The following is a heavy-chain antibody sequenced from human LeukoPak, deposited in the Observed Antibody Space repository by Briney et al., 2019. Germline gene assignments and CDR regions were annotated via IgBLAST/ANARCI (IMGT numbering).Heavy chain of an antibody. CDR3: ARSITMVRGRSNWFDP. CDR1: DGSISSYY. CDR2: IYYSGST. Sequence: PSETLSLTCIVADGSISSYYWSWIRQPPGKGLEWIGYIYYSGSTNYNPSLKSRVTISVDTSKNQFSLKLSSVTAADTAVYYCARSITMVRGRSNWFDPWGQGTLVTVSS. V-gene: IGHV4-59*01. D-gene: IGHD3-10*01. J-gene: IGHJ5*02.